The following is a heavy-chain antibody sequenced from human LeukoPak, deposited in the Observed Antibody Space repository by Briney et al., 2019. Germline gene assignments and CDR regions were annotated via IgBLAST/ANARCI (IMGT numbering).Heavy chain of an antibody. CDR3: ARVFRGRLVRRDAFDI. CDR2: IDHSGST. J-gene: IGHJ3*02. D-gene: IGHD1-26*01. V-gene: IGHV4-34*01. Sequence: SETLSLTCAVYGGSFSGYYWSWIRQPPGKGLEWIGEIDHSGSTNYNPSLKSRVTISVDTSKNQFSLKLSSVTAADTAVYYCARVFRGRLVRRDAFDIWGQGTMVTVSS. CDR1: GGSFSGYY.